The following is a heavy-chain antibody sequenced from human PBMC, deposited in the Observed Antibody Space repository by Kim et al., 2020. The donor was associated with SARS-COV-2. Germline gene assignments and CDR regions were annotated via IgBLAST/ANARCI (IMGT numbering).Heavy chain of an antibody. Sequence: SVKGRFTISRGNSKNTVYLQMNSRRAEDTAVYYCANSYDFWSGFPHFDYWGQGTLVTVSS. D-gene: IGHD3-3*01. V-gene: IGHV3-23*01. J-gene: IGHJ4*02. CDR3: ANSYDFWSGFPHFDY.